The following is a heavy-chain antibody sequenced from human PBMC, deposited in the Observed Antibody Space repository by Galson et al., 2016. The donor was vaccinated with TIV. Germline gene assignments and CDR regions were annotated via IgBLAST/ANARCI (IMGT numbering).Heavy chain of an antibody. CDR3: ARMQYYYDRSDSYYFAY. Sequence: PALVKPTQTLTLTCTFSGFSLTTSGMCVSWIRQPPGKALEWLARIALGDDINSNTSLRPRTTIPKHTTKNQVCLTMTNMYPVDTATYYCARMQYYYDRSDSYYFAYWGQGTLLTVSS. CDR1: GFSLTTSGMC. V-gene: IGHV2-70*11. D-gene: IGHD3-22*01. J-gene: IGHJ4*02. CDR2: IALGDDI.